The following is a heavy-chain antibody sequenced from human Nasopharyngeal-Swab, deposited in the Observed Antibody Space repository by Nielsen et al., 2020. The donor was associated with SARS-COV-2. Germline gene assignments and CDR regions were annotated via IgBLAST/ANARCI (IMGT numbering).Heavy chain of an antibody. CDR3: ARQGAVAGYYYYYIDL. CDR1: GYSFTSYW. Sequence: GGSLRLSCKGSGYSFTSYWIGWVRQMPGKGLEWMGIIYPGDSDTRYSTSFQGQVTITAVKSISTAYLQWSSLKASDTAMYYCARQGAVAGYYYYYIDLWGKGTTVTVS. J-gene: IGHJ6*03. D-gene: IGHD6-19*01. V-gene: IGHV5-51*01. CDR2: IYPGDSDT.